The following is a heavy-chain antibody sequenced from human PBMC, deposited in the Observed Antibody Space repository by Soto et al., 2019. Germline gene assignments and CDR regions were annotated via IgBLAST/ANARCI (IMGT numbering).Heavy chain of an antibody. V-gene: IGHV4-34*01. D-gene: IGHD5-12*01. Sequence: QVQLQQWGAGLLKPSETLSLTCAVYGGSFSGYYWSWIRQPPGKGLELIGEINHSGSTNYNPSLKSRVTVPIHPSKNQFSLKLSSGTAADTAVYYCAKIPRGPKGAFDVWGQGTMVTVSS. J-gene: IGHJ3*01. CDR1: GGSFSGYY. CDR2: INHSGST. CDR3: AKIPRGPKGAFDV.